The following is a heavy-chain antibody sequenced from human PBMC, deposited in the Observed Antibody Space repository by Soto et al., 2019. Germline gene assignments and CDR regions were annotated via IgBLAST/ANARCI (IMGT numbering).Heavy chain of an antibody. CDR2: IWYDGSNK. Sequence: GGSLRLSCAASGFTFSSYGMHWVRQAPGKGLEWVAVIWYDGSNKYYADSVKGRFTISRDNSKNTLYLQMNSLRAEDTAVYYCARDEEGSGSYPFDYWGQGTLVTVSS. CDR3: ARDEEGSGSYPFDY. J-gene: IGHJ4*02. CDR1: GFTFSSYG. D-gene: IGHD3-10*01. V-gene: IGHV3-33*01.